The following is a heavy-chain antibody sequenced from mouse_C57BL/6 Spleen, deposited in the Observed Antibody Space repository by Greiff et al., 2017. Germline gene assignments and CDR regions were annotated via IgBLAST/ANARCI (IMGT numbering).Heavy chain of an antibody. V-gene: IGHV1-62-3*01. J-gene: IGHJ3*01. CDR1: GYTFTSYW. CDR2: IDPNSGGT. D-gene: IGHD3-2*02. CDR3: ARGGLRLRRFAY. Sequence: QVQLKQPGAELVKPGASVKLSCKASGYTFTSYWMNWVKQRPGRGLEWIGRIDPNSGGTKYNEKFKSKATMTVDKPSSTAFMQLSSLTADDSAVYYCARGGLRLRRFAYWGQGTLVTVSA.